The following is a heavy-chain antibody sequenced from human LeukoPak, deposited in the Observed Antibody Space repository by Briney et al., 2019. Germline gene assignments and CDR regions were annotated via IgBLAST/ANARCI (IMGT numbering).Heavy chain of an antibody. CDR1: GFTFSSYW. D-gene: IGHD3-3*01. CDR3: ARGVPSDYDFWSGHSTFDY. Sequence: GGSLRLSCAASGFTFSSYWMSWVRQAPGKGLEWVANIKQDGSEKYYVDSVKGRFTISRDNAKNSLYLQMNSLRAEDTAVYYCARGVPSDYDFWSGHSTFDYWGQGTLVTVSS. CDR2: IKQDGSEK. V-gene: IGHV3-7*01. J-gene: IGHJ4*02.